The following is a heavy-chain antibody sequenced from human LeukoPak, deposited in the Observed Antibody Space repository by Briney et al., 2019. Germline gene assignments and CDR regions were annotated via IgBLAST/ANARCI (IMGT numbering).Heavy chain of an antibody. CDR1: GFTVSSNY. V-gene: IGHV3-66*04. D-gene: IGHD3-10*01. CDR3: ASQGFEYYFDY. Sequence: GGSLRLSCAASGFTVSSNYMSWVRQAPGKGLEWVSVIYSGGSTYYADSVKGRFTISRDNSKNTLYLQMNSLRAEDTAVYYCASQGFEYYFDYWGQGTLVTVSS. CDR2: IYSGGST. J-gene: IGHJ4*02.